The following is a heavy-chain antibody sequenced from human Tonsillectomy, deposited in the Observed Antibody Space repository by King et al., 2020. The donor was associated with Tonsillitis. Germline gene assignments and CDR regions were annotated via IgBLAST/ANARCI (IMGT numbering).Heavy chain of an antibody. Sequence: MQLQESGPGLVKPSETLSLTCTVSGGSISSSSYYWGWIRQPPGKGLEWIGSIYYSGSTYYNPSLKSRVTISEDTSKNQFSLKLSSVTAADPAVYYCAGHGQIAVAGDYYYGMDVWGQGTTVTVSS. CDR3: AGHGQIAVAGDYYYGMDV. J-gene: IGHJ6*02. D-gene: IGHD6-19*01. V-gene: IGHV4-39*07. CDR1: GGSISSSSYY. CDR2: IYYSGST.